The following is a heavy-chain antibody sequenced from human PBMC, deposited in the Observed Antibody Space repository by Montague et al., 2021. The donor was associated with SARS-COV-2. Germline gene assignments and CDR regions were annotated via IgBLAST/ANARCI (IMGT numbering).Heavy chain of an antibody. CDR2: IYWDDDK. J-gene: IGHJ4*02. CDR3: AHRLARHYDTSGYLWWPFDY. Sequence: PALVKPTQTLALTCTFSGFSLSTNGVGVGWIRQPPGKALEWLALIYWDDDKRYSPSLKSRLTITKDTSKNQVVLTMTNMDPVDTATYYCAHRLARHYDTSGYLWWPFDYWGQGTLVTVSS. V-gene: IGHV2-5*02. D-gene: IGHD3-22*01. CDR1: GFSLSTNGVG.